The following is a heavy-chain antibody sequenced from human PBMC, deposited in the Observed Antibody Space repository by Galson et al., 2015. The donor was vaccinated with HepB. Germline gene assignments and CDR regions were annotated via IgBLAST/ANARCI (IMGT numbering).Heavy chain of an antibody. CDR1: GFSLSTSGMC. D-gene: IGHD3-10*01. V-gene: IGHV2-70*11. CDR3: ARSRGVIYYYGMDV. J-gene: IGHJ6*02. CDR2: IDWDDDK. Sequence: PALVKPTQTLTLTCTFSGFSLSTSGMCVSWIRQPPGKALEWLARIDWDDDKYYSTSLKTRLTISKDTSKNQVVLTMTNMDPVDTATYYCARSRGVIYYYGMDVWGQGTTVTVSS.